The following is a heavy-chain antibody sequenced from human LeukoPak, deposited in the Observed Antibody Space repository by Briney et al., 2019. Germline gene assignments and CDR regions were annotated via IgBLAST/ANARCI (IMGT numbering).Heavy chain of an antibody. CDR3: ARVASSSWYFTP. Sequence: SETLSLTCTVSGGYISSGGYYWSWLRQHPGKGLEWIGYIYYSGSTYYNPSLKSRVTISVGTSKHQFSLKLSSVTAADTAVYYCARVASSSWYFTPWGQGTLVTVSS. CDR1: GGYISSGGYY. V-gene: IGHV4-31*03. CDR2: IYYSGST. J-gene: IGHJ5*02. D-gene: IGHD6-13*01.